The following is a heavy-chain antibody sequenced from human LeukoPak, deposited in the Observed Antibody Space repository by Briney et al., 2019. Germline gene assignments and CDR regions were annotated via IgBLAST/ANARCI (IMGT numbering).Heavy chain of an antibody. CDR1: GFTFSSYG. Sequence: GRSLRLSCAASGFTFSSYGIHWVRQAPGKGLEWVALISYDGSNQYYADSVKGRVIISRDNSKNTLYLQMNSLRAEDTAIYYCAKDAAETKDHYYSAGTYYQSSFDYWGQGTLVTVSS. CDR3: AKDAAETKDHYYSAGTYYQSSFDY. CDR2: ISYDGSNQ. V-gene: IGHV3-30*18. D-gene: IGHD3-10*01. J-gene: IGHJ4*02.